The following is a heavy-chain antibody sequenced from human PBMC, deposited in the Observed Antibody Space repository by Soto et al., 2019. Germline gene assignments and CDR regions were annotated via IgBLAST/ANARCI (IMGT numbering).Heavy chain of an antibody. CDR2: IIPIFGSA. Sequence: QVQLVQSGAEVKKPGSSVKVSCKISGGIFRDYGINWVRQAPGQGLEWMGGIIPIFGSAKYAQKFQGRVTITADESTSTAYMDLTSLRSDDTAVYFCARTYGSGSFEGWFGPWGQGTLVTVSS. V-gene: IGHV1-69*12. J-gene: IGHJ5*02. CDR3: ARTYGSGSFEGWFGP. D-gene: IGHD3-10*01. CDR1: GGIFRDYG.